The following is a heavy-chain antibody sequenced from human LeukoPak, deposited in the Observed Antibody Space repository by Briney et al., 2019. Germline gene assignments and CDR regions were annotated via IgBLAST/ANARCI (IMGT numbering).Heavy chain of an antibody. CDR3: AKDKNGFGESYYYYMDV. D-gene: IGHD3-10*01. CDR1: GFTFDDYT. V-gene: IGHV3-43*01. Sequence: PGGSLRPSCAASGFTFDDYTMHWVRQAPGKGLEWVSLISWDGGSTYYADSVKGRFTISRDNSKNSLYLQMNSLRTEDTALYYCAKDKNGFGESYYYYMDVWGKGTTVTVSS. CDR2: ISWDGGST. J-gene: IGHJ6*03.